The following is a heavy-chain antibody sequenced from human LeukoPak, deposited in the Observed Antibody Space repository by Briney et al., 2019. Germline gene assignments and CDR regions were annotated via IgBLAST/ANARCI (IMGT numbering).Heavy chain of an antibody. CDR2: ISYDGSNK. D-gene: IGHD6-13*01. V-gene: IGHV3-30*01. CDR1: GFTFSSYA. CDR3: ARETGGIAAAGNFDY. Sequence: GRSLRLSCAASGFTFSSYAMHWVRQAPGKGLEWVAVISYDGSNKYYADSVKGRFTISRDNSKNTLYLQMNSLRAEDTAVYYCARETGGIAAAGNFDYWGQGTLVTVSS. J-gene: IGHJ4*02.